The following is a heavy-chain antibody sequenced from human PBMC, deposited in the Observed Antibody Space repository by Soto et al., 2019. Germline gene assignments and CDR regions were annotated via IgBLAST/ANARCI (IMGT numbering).Heavy chain of an antibody. CDR1: GFTFSSYA. D-gene: IGHD3-3*01. CDR2: ISGSGGST. V-gene: IGHV3-23*01. CDR3: ARVAIFGVVATYGMDV. Sequence: GSLRLSCAASGFTFSSYAMSWVRQAPGKGLEWVSAISGSGGSTYYADSVKGRFTISRDNSKNTLYLQMNGLRAEGTAVYYCARVAIFGVVATYGMDVWGQGTTVTVSS. J-gene: IGHJ6*02.